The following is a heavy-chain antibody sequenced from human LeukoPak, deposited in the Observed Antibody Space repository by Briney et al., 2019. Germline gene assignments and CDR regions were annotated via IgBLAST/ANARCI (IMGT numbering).Heavy chain of an antibody. Sequence: SETLSLTCTVSGVSISTYYWNWIRQPPGKGLEWIGYIYHSGSTNYNPSLQSRVTISVDTSKNQFSPNLNSVTAADTAVYYCARGGAARLHFQNWGQGTLVTVSS. D-gene: IGHD6-6*01. V-gene: IGHV4-59*01. CDR2: IYHSGST. CDR1: GVSISTYY. J-gene: IGHJ1*01. CDR3: ARGGAARLHFQN.